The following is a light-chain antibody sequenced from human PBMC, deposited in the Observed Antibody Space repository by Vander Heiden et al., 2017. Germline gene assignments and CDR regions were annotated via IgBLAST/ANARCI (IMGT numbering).Light chain of an antibody. CDR1: QSVSSY. Sequence: EIVLTQSPATMSLSPGERATLSCRASQSVSSYLAWYQQKPGEAPSLLIYDASNSGTGIPARFSGSGSGKDFTLTISSREPEDLAVYYCQQRCKWQAITFGQGTRLEIK. CDR3: QQRCKWQAIT. CDR2: DAS. J-gene: IGKJ5*01. V-gene: IGKV3-11*01.